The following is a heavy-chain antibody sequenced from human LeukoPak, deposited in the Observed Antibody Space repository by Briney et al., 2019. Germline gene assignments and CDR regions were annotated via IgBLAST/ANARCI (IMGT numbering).Heavy chain of an antibody. CDR2: ISYDGSNK. CDR3: AKNGYNWLVDAFDI. Sequence: GRSLRLSCAASGFTFSSYGMHWVRQAPGKGLEWVAVISYDGSNKYYADSVKGRFTISRDNSKDTLYLQMNSLRAEDTAVYYCAKNGYNWLVDAFDIWGQGTMVTVSS. D-gene: IGHD5-24*01. V-gene: IGHV3-30*18. J-gene: IGHJ3*02. CDR1: GFTFSSYG.